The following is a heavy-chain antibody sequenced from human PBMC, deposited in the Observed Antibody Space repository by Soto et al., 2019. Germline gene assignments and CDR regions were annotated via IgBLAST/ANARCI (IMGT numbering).Heavy chain of an antibody. J-gene: IGHJ4*02. Sequence: ASVKVSCKASGYNFINYYMHWARQAPGQGFEWMGRLSPQSGDSNYAQKLQGRVTMTLDTSLRTAYLELSSLRSDDTAVYYCARPPGYISGWNYFGLWGQGTQVTVSS. CDR3: ARPPGYISGWNYFGL. V-gene: IGHV1-2*02. D-gene: IGHD6-19*01. CDR1: GYNFINYY. CDR2: LSPQSGDS.